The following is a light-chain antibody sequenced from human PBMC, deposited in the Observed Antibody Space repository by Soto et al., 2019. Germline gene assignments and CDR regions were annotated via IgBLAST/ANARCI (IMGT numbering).Light chain of an antibody. Sequence: AIRMTQSPFSLSASVGDRVTITCWASQGISSYLAWYQQKPAKAPKLFIYYASSLQSGAPSRFSGSGSGTDYTLTISSLQPEDFATYYCQQYYSTPFGGGTKVEIK. CDR3: QQYYSTP. CDR2: YAS. CDR1: QGISSY. J-gene: IGKJ4*01. V-gene: IGKV1D-43*01.